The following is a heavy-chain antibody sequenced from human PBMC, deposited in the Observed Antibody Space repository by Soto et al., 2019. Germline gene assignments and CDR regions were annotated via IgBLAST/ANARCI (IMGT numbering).Heavy chain of an antibody. CDR2: INHSGST. CDR3: ARELGYCSSTSCYIRYYYGMDV. J-gene: IGHJ6*02. CDR1: GGSFSGYY. D-gene: IGHD2-2*02. V-gene: IGHV4-34*01. Sequence: SETLSLTCAVYGGSFSGYYWSWIRQPPGKGLEWIGEINHSGSTNYNPSLKSRVTISVDTSKNQFSLKLSSVTAAGTAVYYCARELGYCSSTSCYIRYYYGMDVWGQGTTVTVSS.